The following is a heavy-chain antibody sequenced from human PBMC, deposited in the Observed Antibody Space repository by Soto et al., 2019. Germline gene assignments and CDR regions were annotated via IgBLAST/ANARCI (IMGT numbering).Heavy chain of an antibody. D-gene: IGHD3-10*01. CDR2: ISGSGGNT. CDR1: GFTFNSYA. J-gene: IGHJ4*02. Sequence: EVQLLESGGGLVQPGGSLRLSCAASGFTFNSYAMSWVRQAQGRGLEWVSGISGSGGNTYYADSVKGRFTISRDNSKNTLYLQMNSLRDEDTAVYYCATHRFGSGGFYSAYWGQGTLVTVSP. V-gene: IGHV3-23*01. CDR3: ATHRFGSGGFYSAY.